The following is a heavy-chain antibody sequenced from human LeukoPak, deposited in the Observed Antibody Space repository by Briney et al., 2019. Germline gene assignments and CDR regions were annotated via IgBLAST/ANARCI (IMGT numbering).Heavy chain of an antibody. J-gene: IGHJ5*02. D-gene: IGHD2-21*02. CDR3: ARDLSGDPKGGWFDP. Sequence: SETLSLTCTVSGGSISSSSYYWGWIRQPPGKGLEWIGSIYYSGSTYYNPSLKSRVTISVDTSKNQFSLKLSSVTAADTAVYYCARDLSGDPKGGWFDPWGQGTLVTVSS. CDR2: IYYSGST. V-gene: IGHV4-39*07. CDR1: GGSISSSSYY.